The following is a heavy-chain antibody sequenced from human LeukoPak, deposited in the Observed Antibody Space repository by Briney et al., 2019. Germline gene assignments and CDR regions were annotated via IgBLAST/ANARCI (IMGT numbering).Heavy chain of an antibody. J-gene: IGHJ4*02. CDR2: IIPIFGTA. CDR3: ARTRSSSSSWYGQFDY. D-gene: IGHD6-13*01. Sequence: SVKVSCKASGYTFTSYAISWVRQAPGQGLEWMGGIIPIFGTANYAQKFQGRVTITADKSTSTAYMELSSLRSEDTAVYYCARTRSSSSSWYGQFDYWGQGTLVTVSS. CDR1: GYTFTSYA. V-gene: IGHV1-69*06.